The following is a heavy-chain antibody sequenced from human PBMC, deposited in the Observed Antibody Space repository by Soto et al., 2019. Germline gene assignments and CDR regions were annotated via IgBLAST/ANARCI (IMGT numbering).Heavy chain of an antibody. D-gene: IGHD3-3*01. V-gene: IGHV4-61*01. CDR3: ARDFAYFDS. J-gene: IGHJ4*02. Sequence: PSETLSRTCTVSGGSFKSGSYSWSWIRQPPGKGLEWIGYVYHIGRTSYNPSLKSRVSISMDTSKNQFSLNLDSVTAADTAVYFCARDFAYFDSWGQGTLVTVSS. CDR2: VYHIGRT. CDR1: GGSFKSGSYS.